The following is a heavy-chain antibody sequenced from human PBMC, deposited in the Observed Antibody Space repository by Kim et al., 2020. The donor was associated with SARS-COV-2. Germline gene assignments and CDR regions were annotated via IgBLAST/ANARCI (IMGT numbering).Heavy chain of an antibody. Sequence: GGSLRLSCAASGFTFSSYAMSWVRQAPGKGLEWVSAISGSGGSTYYADSVKGRFTISRDNSKNTLYLQMNSLRAEDTAVYYCAKDRRSSSSAYYYYYGMDVWGQGTTVTVSS. J-gene: IGHJ6*02. CDR1: GFTFSSYA. D-gene: IGHD6-6*01. CDR3: AKDRRSSSSAYYYYYGMDV. V-gene: IGHV3-23*01. CDR2: ISGSGGST.